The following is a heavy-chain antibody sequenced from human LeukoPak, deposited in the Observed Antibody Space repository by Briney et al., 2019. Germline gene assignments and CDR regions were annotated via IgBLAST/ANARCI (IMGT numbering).Heavy chain of an antibody. J-gene: IGHJ4*02. V-gene: IGHV1-8*01. CDR1: GYTFTSYD. CDR2: MNPNSGNT. D-gene: IGHD3-9*01. CDR3: ARGSRRKYYDILNGRSGDDY. Sequence: GASVKVPCKASGYTFTSYDINWVRQATGQGLEWMGWMNPNSGNTGYAQKFQGRVTMTRNTSISTAYMELSSLRSEDTAVYYCARGSRRKYYDILNGRSGDDYWGQGTLVTVSS.